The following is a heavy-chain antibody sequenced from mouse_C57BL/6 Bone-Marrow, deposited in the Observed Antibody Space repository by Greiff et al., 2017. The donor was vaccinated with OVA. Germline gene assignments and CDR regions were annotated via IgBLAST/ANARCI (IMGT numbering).Heavy chain of an antibody. Sequence: DVQLVESGGGLVQPGGSLSLSCAASGFTFTDYYMSWVRQPPGKALEWLGFIRNKANGYTTEYSASVKGRFTISRDNSQSILYLQMNALRAEDSATYYCARPIYYNAMDYWGQGTSVTVSS. CDR2: IRNKANGYTT. CDR3: ARPIYYNAMDY. V-gene: IGHV7-3*01. CDR1: GFTFTDYY. J-gene: IGHJ4*01. D-gene: IGHD2-1*01.